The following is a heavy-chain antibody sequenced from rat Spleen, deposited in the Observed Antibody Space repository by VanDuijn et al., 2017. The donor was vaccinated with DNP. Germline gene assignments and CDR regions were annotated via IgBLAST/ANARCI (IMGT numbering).Heavy chain of an antibody. J-gene: IGHJ2*01. CDR3: TRDDTIAAIWY. V-gene: IGHV2S12*01. CDR1: GFSLTSYG. CDR2: ISSVGST. D-gene: IGHD1-2*01. Sequence: QVQLKESGPGLVQPSQTLSLTCTVSGFSLTSYGVNWVRQPPGKGLEWIATISSVGSTFYNSALKSRLTISRDTSKSQVFLRMNSLQTEDTAIYFCTRDDTIAAIWYWGQGVMVTVSS.